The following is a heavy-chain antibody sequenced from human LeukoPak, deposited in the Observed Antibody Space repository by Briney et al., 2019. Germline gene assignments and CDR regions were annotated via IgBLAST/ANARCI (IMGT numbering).Heavy chain of an antibody. CDR2: YRGNSGDT. D-gene: IGHD1-1*01. Sequence: PGGSLRLCCATPGFTFSYSHMTSVRQAPGKGLELLSSYRGNSGDTNYAESVDHRFTISRDNASISLYLQINSLRVEGVSVYYCARDPRTVRIWGQGSLVSVSS. J-gene: IGHJ4*02. CDR1: GFTFSYSH. CDR3: ARDPRTVRI. V-gene: IGHV3-11*06.